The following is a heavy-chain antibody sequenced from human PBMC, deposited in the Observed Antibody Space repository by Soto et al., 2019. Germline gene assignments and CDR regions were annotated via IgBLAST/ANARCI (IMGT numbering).Heavy chain of an antibody. CDR2: IYPGDSDT. J-gene: IGHJ6*02. Sequence: GESLKISCKGSGYSFTSYWIGWVRQMPGKGLEWMGIIYPGDSDTRYSPSFQGQVTISADKSISTAYLQWSSLKASDTAMYYCARLLVNGQFYYYYGMDVWGQGSTVTVS. CDR3: ARLLVNGQFYYYYGMDV. V-gene: IGHV5-51*01. D-gene: IGHD6-6*01. CDR1: GYSFTSYW.